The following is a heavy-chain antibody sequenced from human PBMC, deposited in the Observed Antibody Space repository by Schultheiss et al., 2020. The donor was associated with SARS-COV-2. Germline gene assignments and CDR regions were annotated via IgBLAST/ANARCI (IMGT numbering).Heavy chain of an antibody. CDR2: ISSSSSYI. J-gene: IGHJ4*02. CDR1: GFTFSSYS. CDR3: AKHLSGVPGVH. Sequence: GGSLRLSCAASGFTFSSYSMNWVRQAPGKGLEWVSSISSSSSYIYYADSVKGRFTISRDNSKNTLYLQMNSLRAEDTAVYYCAKHLSGVPGVHWGQGTLVTVSS. V-gene: IGHV3-21*04. D-gene: IGHD3-10*01.